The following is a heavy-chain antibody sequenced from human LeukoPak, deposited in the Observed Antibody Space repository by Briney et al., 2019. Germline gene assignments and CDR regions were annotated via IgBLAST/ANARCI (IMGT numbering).Heavy chain of an antibody. CDR2: IWYDGSSK. CDR3: ARSQSSSLIDY. D-gene: IGHD6-13*01. CDR1: GFSFSAYG. J-gene: IGHJ4*02. V-gene: IGHV3-33*01. Sequence: GRSLRLSRAASGFSFSAYGVHWVRQAPGKGLEWVAVIWYDGSSKDYADSVKGRFTLSRDNSKNTLYLQMNSLTVEDTAVYYCARSQSSSLIDYWGQGTLVTVSS.